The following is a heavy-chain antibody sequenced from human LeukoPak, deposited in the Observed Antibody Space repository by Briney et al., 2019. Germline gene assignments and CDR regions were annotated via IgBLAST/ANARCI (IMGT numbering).Heavy chain of an antibody. CDR2: IYYGGSP. V-gene: IGHV4-39*01. J-gene: IGHJ5*02. Sequence: SETLSLTCNVSGGSISTTTNSWGWAWIRQRPTKGLEWIGSIYYGGSPYYTSSLKSRVTISVDTSKNQFSLKLASLTAADTAVYYCARRPIVGSTGFYFDPWGPGTLVTVSS. D-gene: IGHD1-26*01. CDR3: ARRPIVGSTGFYFDP. CDR1: GGSISTTTNS.